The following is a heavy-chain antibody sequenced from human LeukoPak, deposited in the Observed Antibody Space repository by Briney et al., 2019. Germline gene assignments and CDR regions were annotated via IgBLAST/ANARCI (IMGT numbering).Heavy chain of an antibody. J-gene: IGHJ4*02. D-gene: IGHD3-3*01. Sequence: PGGSLRLSCAASGITFSNYAMSWVRQAPGKGLEWVSIIGYRGGSIYYAYSVKGRFTISRDNSKNTLSLQMNGLRPEDTAVYYCAKDLGPYDFWSGYPFDYWGQGTLVTVSS. V-gene: IGHV3-23*01. CDR3: AKDLGPYDFWSGYPFDY. CDR2: IGYRGGSI. CDR1: GITFSNYA.